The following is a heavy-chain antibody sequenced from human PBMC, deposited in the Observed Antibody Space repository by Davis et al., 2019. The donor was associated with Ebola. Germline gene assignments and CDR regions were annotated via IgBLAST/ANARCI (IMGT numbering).Heavy chain of an antibody. CDR2: ISSSSSYI. J-gene: IGHJ4*02. Sequence: GESLKISCAASGFTFSSYSMNWVRQAPGKGLEWVSSISSSSSYIYYADSVKGRFTISRDNAKNSLYRQMNSLRAEDTAVYYCASESMYYFDYWGQGTLVTVSS. V-gene: IGHV3-21*01. CDR1: GFTFSSYS. CDR3: ASESMYYFDY.